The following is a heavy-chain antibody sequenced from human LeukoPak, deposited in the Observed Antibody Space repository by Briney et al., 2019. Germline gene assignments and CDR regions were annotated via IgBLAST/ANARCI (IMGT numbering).Heavy chain of an antibody. J-gene: IGHJ4*02. CDR3: ARVRLASAGIFDY. D-gene: IGHD6-13*01. CDR2: INHSGST. CDR1: GFTFSTYW. Sequence: GSLRLSCVVSGFTFSTYWMSWVRQALGKGREWIGEINHSGSTNYNPSLKSRVTISVDTSKNQFSLKLSSVTAADTAVYYCARVRLASAGIFDYWGQGTLVTVSS. V-gene: IGHV4-34*01.